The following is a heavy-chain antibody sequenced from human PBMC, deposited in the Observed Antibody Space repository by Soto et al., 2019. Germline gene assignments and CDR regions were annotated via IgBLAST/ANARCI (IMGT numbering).Heavy chain of an antibody. J-gene: IGHJ6*02. Sequence: SVKVSCKASGGTFSSYTISWVRQAPGQGLEWMGRIIPILGITNYAQKFQGRVTITANDSTSTANMELSSLRSEDTAVYYCARGLFNYYDSSGYYFGDGMDVWGQGTTVTVSS. CDR2: IIPILGIT. D-gene: IGHD3-22*01. V-gene: IGHV1-69*02. CDR3: ARGLFNYYDSSGYYFGDGMDV. CDR1: GGTFSSYT.